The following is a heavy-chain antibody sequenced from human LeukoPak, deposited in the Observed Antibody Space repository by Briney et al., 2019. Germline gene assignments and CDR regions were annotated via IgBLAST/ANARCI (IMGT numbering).Heavy chain of an antibody. V-gene: IGHV4-38-2*01. CDR3: ARQGQYYDFWSGYVNWFDP. D-gene: IGHD3-3*01. CDR2: IYHSGST. Sequence: SETLSLTCAVSGYSISSGYYWGWIRQPPGKGLEWIGSIYHSGSTYYNPSLKSRVTITVDTSKNQFSLKLSSVTAADTAVYYCARQGQYYDFWSGYVNWFDPWGQGTLVTVSS. J-gene: IGHJ5*02. CDR1: GYSISSGYY.